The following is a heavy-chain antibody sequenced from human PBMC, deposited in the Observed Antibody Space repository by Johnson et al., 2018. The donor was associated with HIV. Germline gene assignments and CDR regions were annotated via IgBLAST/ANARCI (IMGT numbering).Heavy chain of an antibody. D-gene: IGHD6-19*01. J-gene: IGHJ3*02. CDR1: GFTFSSYA. CDR2: ISYDGSNK. V-gene: IGHV3-30-3*01. CDR3: ASGGWLEGAFDI. Sequence: VESGGGVVQPGRSLRLSCAASGFTFSSYAMHWVRQAPGKGLEWVAVISYDGSNKYYADSVKGRFTISRENSKNTLYLQMNSLRAEDTAVYYCASGGWLEGAFDIWGQGTMVTVSS.